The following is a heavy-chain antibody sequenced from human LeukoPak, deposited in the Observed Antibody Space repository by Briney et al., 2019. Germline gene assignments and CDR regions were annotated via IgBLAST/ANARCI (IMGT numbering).Heavy chain of an antibody. D-gene: IGHD1-26*01. V-gene: IGHV3-21*01. CDR2: ISSSSSYI. CDR1: GFTFSSYS. CDR3: ARGEVGAFPYYFDY. J-gene: IGHJ4*02. Sequence: GGSLRLSCAASGFTFSSYSMNWVRQAPGKGLEWVSSISSSSSYIYYADSVKGRFTISRDNAKNSLYLQMNSLRAEDTAVYYCARGEVGAFPYYFDYWGQGTLVTVSS.